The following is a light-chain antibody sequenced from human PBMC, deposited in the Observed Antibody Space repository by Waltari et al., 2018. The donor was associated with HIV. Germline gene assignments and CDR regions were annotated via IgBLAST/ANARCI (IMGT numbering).Light chain of an antibody. J-gene: IGLJ3*02. CDR1: NNDIGSYNS. CDR2: GVS. CDR3: SSYAGRNNMV. V-gene: IGLV2-8*01. Sequence: QSALSQPPSASGSPGQSIPLSCPGSNNDIGSYNSVSWYQQYPGKPPKLIIYGVSKRPSGVPDRFSGSKSGDTASLTVSGLQTDDEADYYCSSYAGRNNMVFGGGTKLTVL.